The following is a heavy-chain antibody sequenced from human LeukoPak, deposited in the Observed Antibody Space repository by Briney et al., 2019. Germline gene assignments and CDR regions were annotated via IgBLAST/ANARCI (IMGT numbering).Heavy chain of an antibody. V-gene: IGHV4-4*02. J-gene: IGHJ4*02. CDR2: ISNGGNT. Sequence: NPSETLSLTCAVSRGSISSRTWWTWVRQSPGRGLEWIGEISNGGNTNYNPSLKGRVTMSIDKSKNQFSLNLSSVTAADTAVYYCASSDYYSLDFWGQGNLVTVSS. D-gene: IGHD4-17*01. CDR3: ASSDYYSLDF. CDR1: RGSISSRTW.